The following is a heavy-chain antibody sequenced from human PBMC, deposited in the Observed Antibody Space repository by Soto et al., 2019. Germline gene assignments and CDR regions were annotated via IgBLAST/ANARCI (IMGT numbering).Heavy chain of an antibody. D-gene: IGHD6-6*01. J-gene: IGHJ4*02. Sequence: SLRLSCAASGFTFDDYAMHWVRQAPGKGLEWVSGISWNSGSIGYADSVKGRFTISRDNAKNSLYLQMNSLRAEDTALYYCAKDKEYSSSAPFDYWGQGTLVTVSS. CDR1: GFTFDDYA. CDR3: AKDKEYSSSAPFDY. V-gene: IGHV3-9*01. CDR2: ISWNSGSI.